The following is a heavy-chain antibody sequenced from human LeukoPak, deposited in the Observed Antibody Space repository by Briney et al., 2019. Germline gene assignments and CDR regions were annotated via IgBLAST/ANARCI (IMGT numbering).Heavy chain of an antibody. V-gene: IGHV3-21*01. CDR3: AREIVSSNSFDN. J-gene: IGHJ4*02. Sequence: GGSLRLSCAASGFTFSSYSMNWVRQAPGKGLEWVSSISSSSSYIYYADSVKGRFTISRDNAKNSLYLQMNSLRAVDTAVYYCAREIVSSNSFDNWGQGTLVTVSS. CDR2: ISSSSSYI. CDR1: GFTFSSYS. D-gene: IGHD2-2*01.